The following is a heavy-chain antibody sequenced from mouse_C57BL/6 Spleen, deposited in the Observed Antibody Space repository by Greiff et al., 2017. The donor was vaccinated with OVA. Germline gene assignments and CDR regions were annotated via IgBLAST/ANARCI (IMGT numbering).Heavy chain of an antibody. CDR2: INPNSGTT. Sequence: VQLQQSGPELVKPGASVQISCKASGYSFTDYNMNWVKQSNGKSLEWIGVINPNSGTTSYNQKFKGKATLTVDQSSSTAYMQLNSLTSEDSAVYYCATVVATDYAMDYWGQGTSVTVSS. D-gene: IGHD1-1*01. CDR3: ATVVATDYAMDY. V-gene: IGHV1-39*01. CDR1: GYSFTDYN. J-gene: IGHJ4*01.